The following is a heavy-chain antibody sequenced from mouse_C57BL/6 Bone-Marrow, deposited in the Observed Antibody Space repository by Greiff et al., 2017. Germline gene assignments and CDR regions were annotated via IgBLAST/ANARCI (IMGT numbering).Heavy chain of an antibody. D-gene: IGHD4-1*01. CDR3: ARSGPLGRSFDY. CDR2: IYPTSGRT. CDR1: GYTFTSYW. Sequence: QVQLQQPGAELVKPGASVKMSCKASGYTFTSYWITWVKQRPGQGLEWIGDIYPTSGRTNYTEKFKSKAILTVDTSSNTAYMQLGSLTSEGSAVFYCARSGPLGRSFDYGGQGTTLTVSS. V-gene: IGHV1-55*01. J-gene: IGHJ2*01.